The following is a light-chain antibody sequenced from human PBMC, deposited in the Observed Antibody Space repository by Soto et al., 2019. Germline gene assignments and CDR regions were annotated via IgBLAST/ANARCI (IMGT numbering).Light chain of an antibody. Sequence: QSALTQPASVSGSPGQSITISCTGTSSDVGGYNYVSWYQQHPGKGPKLMIYEVRNRPSGVSIRFSGSKSGNTASLTISGLQTEDEADYYCISYTTRHTFVFGGGTKLTVL. J-gene: IGLJ2*01. V-gene: IGLV2-14*01. CDR3: ISYTTRHTFV. CDR2: EVR. CDR1: SSDVGGYNY.